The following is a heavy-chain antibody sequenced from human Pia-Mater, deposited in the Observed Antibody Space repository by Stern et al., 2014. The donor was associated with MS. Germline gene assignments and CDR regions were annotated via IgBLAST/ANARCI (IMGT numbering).Heavy chain of an antibody. Sequence: VQLVESGAEVKKPGSSVKGSCKASGGAFSNYALSWVRQAPGHGLAWMGGIIPIVGTANYAKKFQGRVTLTADESTNAAYMELSGLRSEDTAVYYCARADVLKAFDFWGQGTMVTVSS. V-gene: IGHV1-69*01. CDR3: ARADVLKAFDF. D-gene: IGHD3-10*01. J-gene: IGHJ3*01. CDR2: IIPIVGTA. CDR1: GGAFSNYA.